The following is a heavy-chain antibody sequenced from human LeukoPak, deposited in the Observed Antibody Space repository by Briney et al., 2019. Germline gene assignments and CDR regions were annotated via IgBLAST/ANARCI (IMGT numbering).Heavy chain of an antibody. CDR2: FRKKAYGGTP. J-gene: IGHJ4*02. Sequence: GGSLRLSCTTSGFTSVDYTMSWGHQAPGKGQLWVGFFRKKAYGGTPEYAASVKGRFTMSRDGSKSIAYLQMNSLKTEDTAVYYCTRIFLFLPPREINSFDFWGQGTLVTVSS. CDR1: GFTSVDYT. D-gene: IGHD2-21*01. V-gene: IGHV3-49*04. CDR3: TRIFLFLPPREINSFDF.